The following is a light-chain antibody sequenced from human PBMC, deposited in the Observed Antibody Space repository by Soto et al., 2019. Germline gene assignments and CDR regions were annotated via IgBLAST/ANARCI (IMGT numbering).Light chain of an antibody. V-gene: IGLV3-25*03. CDR3: QSADSSGTYHVV. CDR1: ALPKQY. Sequence: SYELTQPPSVSVSPGQTARITCSGDALPKQYAYWYQQKSGQAPVLVIYKDSERPSGIPERFSGSSSGTTVTLTISGVQAEDEADYYCQSADSSGTYHVVFGGGTKLTVL. J-gene: IGLJ2*01. CDR2: KDS.